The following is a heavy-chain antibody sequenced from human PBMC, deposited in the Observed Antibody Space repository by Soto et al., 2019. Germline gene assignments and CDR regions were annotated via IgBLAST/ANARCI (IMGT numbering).Heavy chain of an antibody. CDR1: GGTFSSYA. CDR2: IIPIFGTA. Sequence: QVQLEQSGAEVKKPGSSVKVSCKASGGTFSSYAISWVRQAPGQGLEWMGGIIPIFGTANYAQKFQGRVTMTAHESTSTAYMELSSLRSEDTAVYHCARDQMTGSGGSSSYAFDIWGQGTMVTVSS. V-gene: IGHV1-69*01. J-gene: IGHJ3*02. CDR3: ARDQMTGSGGSSSYAFDI. D-gene: IGHD2-15*01.